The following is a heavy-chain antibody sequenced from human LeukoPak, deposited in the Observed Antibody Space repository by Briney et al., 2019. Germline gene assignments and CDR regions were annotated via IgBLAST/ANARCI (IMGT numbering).Heavy chain of an antibody. J-gene: IGHJ4*02. D-gene: IGHD3-10*01. CDR1: GFTFSSYG. CDR3: AKRRGPILSSGSYYWDY. Sequence: GGSLRLSCAASGFTFSSYGMHWVRQAPGKGLEWVAFIRYDGSNKYYADSVKGRFTISRDNSKNTLYLQMNSLRAEDTAVYYCAKRRGPILSSGSYYWDYWGQGTLVTVSS. V-gene: IGHV3-30*02. CDR2: IRYDGSNK.